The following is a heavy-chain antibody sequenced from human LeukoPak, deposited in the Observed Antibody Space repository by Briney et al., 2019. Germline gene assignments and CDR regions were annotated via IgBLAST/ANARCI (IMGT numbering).Heavy chain of an antibody. J-gene: IGHJ4*02. Sequence: GGSLRLSCAASGFTFSSYSMNWVRQAPGKGLEWVSSISSSSSYIYYAVSVKGRFTISRDNAKNSLYLQMNSLRAEDTAVYYCATVAVSPRRYYFDYWGQGALVTVSS. CDR1: GFTFSSYS. CDR3: ATVAVSPRRYYFDY. D-gene: IGHD6-19*01. CDR2: ISSSSSYI. V-gene: IGHV3-21*01.